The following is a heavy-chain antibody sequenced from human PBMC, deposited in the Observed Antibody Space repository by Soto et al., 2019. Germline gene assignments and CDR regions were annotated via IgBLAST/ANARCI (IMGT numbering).Heavy chain of an antibody. V-gene: IGHV1-3*01. CDR1: GDTFTSSA. CDR3: AGSIAVSGTRYYYNTLDV. D-gene: IGHD6-19*01. Sequence: ASVKVSCKASGDTFTSSAVHWVRQAPGQRLEWMGWINADTGNTKYSQTFQGRVTITRDTSASTAYMELDSLTSEDTALYYCAGSIAVSGTRYYYNTLDVWGQGTTVTVSS. J-gene: IGHJ6*02. CDR2: INADTGNT.